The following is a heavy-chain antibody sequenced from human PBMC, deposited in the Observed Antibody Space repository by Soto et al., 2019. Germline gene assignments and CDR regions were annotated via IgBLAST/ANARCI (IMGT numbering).Heavy chain of an antibody. J-gene: IGHJ6*02. D-gene: IGHD3-3*01. CDR2: IFPGDSDT. Sequence: GESLKISCKGSGYSFTNYWIGWVRQMPGKGLEWIGIIFPGDSDTRRSPSFQGQVTISADKSISTAFLQWSSLKASDTAIYYCARHGRFDFWSADYYNHGVDVWGQGTTVTVSS. V-gene: IGHV5-51*01. CDR3: ARHGRFDFWSADYYNHGVDV. CDR1: GYSFTNYW.